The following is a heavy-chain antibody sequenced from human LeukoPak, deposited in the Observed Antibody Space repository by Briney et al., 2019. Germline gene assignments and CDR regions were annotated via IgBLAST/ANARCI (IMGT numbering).Heavy chain of an antibody. V-gene: IGHV3-21*01. CDR2: ISSSSSYI. J-gene: IGHJ4*02. CDR1: GFTFSSYG. D-gene: IGHD6-13*01. CDR3: ARRRGAAGTFPFDY. Sequence: GGSLRLSCAASGFTFSSYGMNWVRQAPGKGLEWVSSISSSSSYIYYADSVKGRFTISRDNAKNSLYLQMNSLRAEDTAVYYCARRRGAAGTFPFDYWGQGTLVTVSS.